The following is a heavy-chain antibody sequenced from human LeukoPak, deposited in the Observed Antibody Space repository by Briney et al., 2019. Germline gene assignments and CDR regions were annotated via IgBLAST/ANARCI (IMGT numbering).Heavy chain of an antibody. CDR2: IDRGGSRI. Sequence: PGGSLRLSCAVCGFTFSSYWMHWVRQAPGKGLVWVSRIDRGGSRINYADSVKGRFTISRDNGKNTLFLQMNSLRAEDAAVYYCVRGNDYGGPHYWGQGTLVTVSS. CDR3: VRGNDYGGPHY. D-gene: IGHD4-23*01. J-gene: IGHJ4*02. V-gene: IGHV3-74*01. CDR1: GFTFSSYW.